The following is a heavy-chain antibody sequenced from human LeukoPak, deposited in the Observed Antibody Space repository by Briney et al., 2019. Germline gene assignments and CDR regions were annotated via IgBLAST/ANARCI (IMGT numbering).Heavy chain of an antibody. CDR1: AFTFSNYA. Sequence: GASLRLSCAASAFTFSNYAMSWVRQAPGKGLEWVSAIDGSGGSTYYADSVKGRFTISRDNPKNTLYLQMNSLRAEDTAVYYCAKWGDYDILTGYYDSDYWGQGTLVTVSS. CDR2: IDGSGGST. D-gene: IGHD3-9*01. CDR3: AKWGDYDILTGYYDSDY. V-gene: IGHV3-23*01. J-gene: IGHJ4*02.